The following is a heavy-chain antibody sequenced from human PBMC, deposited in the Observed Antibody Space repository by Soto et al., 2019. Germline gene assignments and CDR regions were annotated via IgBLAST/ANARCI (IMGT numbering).Heavy chain of an antibody. CDR3: ARADSYSSGWIKGFDY. J-gene: IGHJ4*02. D-gene: IGHD6-19*01. Sequence: QTGGSLRLSCAASGFTFSSYSMNWVRQAPGKGLEWVSYISSSSSTIYYADSVKGRFTISRDNAKNSLYLQMNSLRDEDSAVYYCARADSYSSGWIKGFDYWGQGTLVTVSS. CDR1: GFTFSSYS. V-gene: IGHV3-48*02. CDR2: ISSSSSTI.